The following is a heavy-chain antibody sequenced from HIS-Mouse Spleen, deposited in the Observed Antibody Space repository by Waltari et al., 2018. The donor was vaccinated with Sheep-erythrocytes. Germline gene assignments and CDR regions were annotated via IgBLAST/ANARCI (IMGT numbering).Heavy chain of an antibody. CDR1: GFTFSSYG. V-gene: IGHV3-30*18. D-gene: IGHD2-8*01. Sequence: VQLVESGGGLVKPGGSLRLSCAASGFTFSSYGMHWVRQAPGKGLEWVAVISYDGSNKYYADSVKGRFTISRDNSKNTLYLQMNSLRAEDTAVYYCAKGDAMVYDAFDIWGQGTMVTVSS. CDR2: ISYDGSNK. CDR3: AKGDAMVYDAFDI. J-gene: IGHJ3*02.